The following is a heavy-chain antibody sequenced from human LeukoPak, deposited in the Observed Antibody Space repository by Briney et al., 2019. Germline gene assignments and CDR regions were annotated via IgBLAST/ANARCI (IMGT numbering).Heavy chain of an antibody. Sequence: SETLSLTCTVSGGSISSGDYYWSWIRQHLGKGLEWIGYIYYSGNTYYNPSLKSRVTISVDTSKNQFSLKLSSVTDADTAVYYCATRGYGSTWHSQNWGQGTLVTVST. J-gene: IGHJ4*02. CDR1: GGSISSGDYY. CDR2: IYYSGNT. V-gene: IGHV4-31*03. CDR3: ATRGYGSTWHSQN. D-gene: IGHD6-13*01.